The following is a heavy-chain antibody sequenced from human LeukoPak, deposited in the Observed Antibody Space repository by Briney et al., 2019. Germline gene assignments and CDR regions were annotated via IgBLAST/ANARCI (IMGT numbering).Heavy chain of an antibody. CDR1: GGSISSYY. CDR2: IYTSGST. V-gene: IGHV4-4*07. D-gene: IGHD6-13*01. CDR3: ARVNIVAGWFDP. Sequence: QSSETLSLTCTVSGGSISSYYWSWIRQPAGKGLEWIGRIYTSGSTNYNPSLKSRVTISVDTSKNHFSLKLSSVTAADTAVYYCARVNIVAGWFDPWGQGTPVTVSS. J-gene: IGHJ5*02.